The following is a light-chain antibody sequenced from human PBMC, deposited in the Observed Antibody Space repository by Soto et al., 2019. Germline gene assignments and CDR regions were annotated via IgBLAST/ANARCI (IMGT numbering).Light chain of an antibody. J-gene: IGKJ4*01. CDR2: GAS. Sequence: EIVLTQSPGTLSVSPGERATLSCRASQSVGRNYLAWYQQKPGQAPRLLIYGASIRATGTPDRFSGSGSATDFTLSISRLEPEDFAVYYCQQYASSPLTFGGGTKVETK. CDR1: QSVGRNY. CDR3: QQYASSPLT. V-gene: IGKV3-20*01.